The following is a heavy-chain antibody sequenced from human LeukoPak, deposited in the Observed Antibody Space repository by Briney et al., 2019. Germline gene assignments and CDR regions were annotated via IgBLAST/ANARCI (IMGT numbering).Heavy chain of an antibody. D-gene: IGHD5-18*01. CDR2: IRSKANSYAT. CDR3: TRLLHVDTDD. Sequence: GGSLRLSCAASGFTFSGSAMHWVRQASGKGLEWVGRIRSKANSYATAYAASVKGRFTISRDDSKNTAYLQMNSLRTEDTAVYYCTRLLHVDTDDWGQGTLVTVSS. CDR1: GFTFSGSA. J-gene: IGHJ4*02. V-gene: IGHV3-73*01.